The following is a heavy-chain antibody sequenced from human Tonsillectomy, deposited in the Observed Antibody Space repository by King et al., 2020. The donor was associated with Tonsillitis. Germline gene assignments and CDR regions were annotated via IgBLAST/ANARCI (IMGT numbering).Heavy chain of an antibody. V-gene: IGHV3-33*08. D-gene: IGHD2-2*01. J-gene: IGHJ5*02. CDR3: ARDGSTSCHDALCWFDP. CDR1: GFIFGHYG. CDR2: IWYDGSKI. Sequence: VQLVESGGGVVQPGRSLRLSCVASGFIFGHYGMHWVRQAPGKGLEWVADIWYDGSKIYYADSVKGRFTISRDNSRNTVYLQKNSLRAEDTAVYYCARDGSTSCHDALCWFDPWGHGTLVTVSS.